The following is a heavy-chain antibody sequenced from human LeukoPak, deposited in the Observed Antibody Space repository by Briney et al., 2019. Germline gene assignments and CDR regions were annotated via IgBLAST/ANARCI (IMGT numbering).Heavy chain of an antibody. Sequence: GASVKVSCKASGYTFTSYYMHWVRQAPGQGLEWMGIINPSGGSTSYAQKFQGRVTMTRDMSTSTVYMELRSLRSDDTAVYYCARVAAADYFDYWGQGTLVTVSS. CDR3: ARVAAADYFDY. V-gene: IGHV1-46*01. J-gene: IGHJ4*02. CDR1: GYTFTSYY. CDR2: INPSGGST. D-gene: IGHD6-13*01.